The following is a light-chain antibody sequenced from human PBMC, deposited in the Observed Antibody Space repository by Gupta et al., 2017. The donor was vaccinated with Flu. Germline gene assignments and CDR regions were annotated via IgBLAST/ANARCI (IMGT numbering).Light chain of an antibody. V-gene: IGLV2-11*01. Sequence: QSALTQPRSVSGSPGQSVTISCTGTSSDVGGYKYVSWYQQHPGKAPKLMLYDVSKRPSGVPDRFSGSKSGNTASLTISGLQAEDEADYYCCSYAGSYTWVFGGGTKLTVL. CDR1: SSDVGGYKY. CDR3: CSYAGSYTWV. J-gene: IGLJ3*02. CDR2: DVS.